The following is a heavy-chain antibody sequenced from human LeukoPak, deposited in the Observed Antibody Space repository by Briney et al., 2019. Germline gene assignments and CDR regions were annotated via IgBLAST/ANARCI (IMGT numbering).Heavy chain of an antibody. D-gene: IGHD3-10*01. CDR1: GFPFSRND. J-gene: IGHJ4*02. CDR2: INGSGDRT. V-gene: IGHV3-23*01. Sequence: GGSLRLSCAASGFPFSRNDMSWVRQAPGKGLEWVSSINGSGDRTYYADSVKGRFTISRDTSKNTLYLEMNSLRAEDAAVYYCAKYRGFGDSYDSWGQGTLVTVSS. CDR3: AKYRGFGDSYDS.